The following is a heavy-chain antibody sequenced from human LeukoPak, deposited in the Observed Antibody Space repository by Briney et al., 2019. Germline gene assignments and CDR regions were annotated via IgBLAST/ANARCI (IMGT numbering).Heavy chain of an antibody. CDR1: GYTFTSYY. Sequence: GAPVKVSCKASGYTFTSYYMHWVRQAPGQGLEWMGIINPSGGSTSYAQKFQGRVTMTRDTSTSTVYMELSSLRSEDTAVYYCARAPLRGYSYGLGYWGQGTLSPSPQ. J-gene: IGHJ4*02. CDR2: INPSGGST. V-gene: IGHV1-46*01. D-gene: IGHD5-18*01. CDR3: ARAPLRGYSYGLGY.